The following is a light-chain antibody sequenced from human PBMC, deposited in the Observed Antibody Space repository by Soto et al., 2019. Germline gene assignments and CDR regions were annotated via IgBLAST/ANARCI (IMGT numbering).Light chain of an antibody. V-gene: IGKV1-27*01. CDR2: AAS. CDR1: QGISNY. Sequence: DIQMTQSPSSLSASVGDRVTITCRASQGISNYLAWYQQKPGKVPKLLIYAASTLQSGGPSRFSGSGSGTDFTLTISSLQPEDVSTYYCQNDNSAPVEFGQGTKVEIK. J-gene: IGKJ1*01. CDR3: QNDNSAPVE.